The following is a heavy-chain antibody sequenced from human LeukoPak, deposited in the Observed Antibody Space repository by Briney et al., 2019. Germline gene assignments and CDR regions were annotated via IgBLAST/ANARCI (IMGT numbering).Heavy chain of an antibody. J-gene: IGHJ4*02. CDR1: GFTFSSYA. Sequence: GGSLRLSCAASGFTFSSYAMSWVRQAPGKGLEWVSAISGSGGSTYYADSVKGRFTISRDNSKNTLYLQMNSLRAEDTAVYYCAKCLVVVPAAMLDYWGRGTLVTVSS. CDR2: ISGSGGST. CDR3: AKCLVVVPAAMLDY. V-gene: IGHV3-23*01. D-gene: IGHD2-2*01.